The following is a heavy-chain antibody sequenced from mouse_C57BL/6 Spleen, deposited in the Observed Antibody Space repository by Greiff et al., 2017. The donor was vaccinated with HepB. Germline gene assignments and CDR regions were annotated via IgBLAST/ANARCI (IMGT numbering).Heavy chain of an antibody. CDR3: ARRDDYDYYAMDY. D-gene: IGHD2-4*01. CDR1: GYTFTDYN. Sequence: EVKLMESGPELVKPGASVMIPCKASGYTFTDYNMDWVKQSHGKSLEWIGDINPNNGGTIYNQKFKGKATLTVDKSSSTAYMELRSLTSEDTAVYYCARRDDYDYYAMDYWGQGTSVTVSS. V-gene: IGHV1-18*01. CDR2: INPNNGGT. J-gene: IGHJ4*01.